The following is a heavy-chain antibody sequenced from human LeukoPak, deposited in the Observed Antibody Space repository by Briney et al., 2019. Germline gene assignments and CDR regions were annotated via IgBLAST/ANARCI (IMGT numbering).Heavy chain of an antibody. CDR3: TRGHAAMGEY. D-gene: IGHD5-18*01. CDR1: DFTVISNY. J-gene: IGHJ4*02. CDR2: IHSNDDT. V-gene: IGHV3-53*01. Sequence: GGSLRLSCGASDFTVISNYMTWVRQAPGKGLECVSVIHSNDDTYYAASVRGRFTISRDSSNHKLYLQMNSLRVEDTAVYYCTRGHAAMGEYWGQGTLVTVSS.